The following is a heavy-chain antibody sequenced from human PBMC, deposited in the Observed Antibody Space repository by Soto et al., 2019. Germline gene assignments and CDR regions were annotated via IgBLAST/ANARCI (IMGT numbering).Heavy chain of an antibody. V-gene: IGHV4-39*01. Sequence: QLQLQESGPGLVKPSETLSLTCTVSGGSISSSSYYWGWIRQPPGKGLEWIGSIYYSGSTYYNPSLKSRVTIPVNTSKNQFSLKLSPVTAADTAVYYCARLRGTQYQLLVFDYWGQGTLVTVSS. J-gene: IGHJ4*02. CDR3: ARLRGTQYQLLVFDY. CDR1: GGSISSSSYY. D-gene: IGHD2-2*01. CDR2: IYYSGST.